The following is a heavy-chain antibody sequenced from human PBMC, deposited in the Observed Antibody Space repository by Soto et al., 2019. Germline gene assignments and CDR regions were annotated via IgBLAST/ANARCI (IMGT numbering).Heavy chain of an antibody. Sequence: QLQLQESGPGLVKPSETLSLTCTVSGGSISSSSYYWGWIRQPPGKGLEWIGSIYYSGSTYYNPSLKSPVPISVATSMSRFSLKLSSVTAAATAVYYCARRSIVGATTNSDYWGQGTLVTVSS. CDR2: IYYSGST. J-gene: IGHJ4*02. CDR1: GGSISSSSYY. D-gene: IGHD1-26*01. V-gene: IGHV4-39*01. CDR3: ARRSIVGATTNSDY.